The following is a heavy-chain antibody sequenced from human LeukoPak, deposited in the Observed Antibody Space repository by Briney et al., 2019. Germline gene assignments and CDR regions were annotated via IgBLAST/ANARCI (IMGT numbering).Heavy chain of an antibody. CDR2: IIPILGIA. J-gene: IGHJ4*02. D-gene: IGHD6-13*01. CDR1: GGTFSSYA. CDR3: ARDSIAAAGLFDY. V-gene: IGHV1-69*04. Sequence: SVKVSCKASGGTFSSYAISWVRQAPGQGLEWMGRIIPILGIANYAQKLQGRVTITADKSTSTAYMELSSLRSEDTAVYYCARDSIAAAGLFDYWGQGTLVTVSS.